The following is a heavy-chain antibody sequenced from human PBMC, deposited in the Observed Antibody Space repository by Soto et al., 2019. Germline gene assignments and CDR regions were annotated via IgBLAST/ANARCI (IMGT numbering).Heavy chain of an antibody. V-gene: IGHV1-18*01. CDR3: ARDLDRGEDFWSGYYFRGRGTYYYYGMDV. CDR1: CYTFTSYG. CDR2: ISAYNGNT. J-gene: IGHJ6*02. Sequence: ASVKVSCKASCYTFTSYGISWVRQAPGQGLEWMGWISAYNGNTNYAQKLQGRVTMTTDTSTSTAYMELRSLRSDDTAVYYCARDLDRGEDFWSGYYFRGRGTYYYYGMDVWGQGTTVTVSS. D-gene: IGHD3-3*01.